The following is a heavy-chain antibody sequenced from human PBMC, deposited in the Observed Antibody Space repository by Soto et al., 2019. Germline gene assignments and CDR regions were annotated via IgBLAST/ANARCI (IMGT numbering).Heavy chain of an antibody. J-gene: IGHJ6*02. CDR2: FNPNSGGT. Sequence: GASVKVTWKDPGYSFTGYYMHWGRQAPGQGLEWMGCFNPNSGGTNYAHKVQGWVTVTRNTSISSAYMELSRLRSDDTAVFYCAREDCISTSCYYYGMDLWGQGTTVTVSS. D-gene: IGHD2-2*01. V-gene: IGHV1-2*04. CDR1: GYSFTGYY. CDR3: AREDCISTSCYYYGMDL.